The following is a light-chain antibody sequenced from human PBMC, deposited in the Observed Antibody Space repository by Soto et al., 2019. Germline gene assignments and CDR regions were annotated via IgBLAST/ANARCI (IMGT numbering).Light chain of an antibody. CDR2: HAS. CDR1: RSLSSDY. Sequence: PGERATLSCRASRSLSSDYLAWYQQKPGQAPRLLFYHASRRATGTPDRLSVSGSGTDFTLTISSLEPEDFAVYYCQQRSNLALTFGGGTKVDIK. CDR3: QQRSNLALT. V-gene: IGKV3D-20*02. J-gene: IGKJ4*01.